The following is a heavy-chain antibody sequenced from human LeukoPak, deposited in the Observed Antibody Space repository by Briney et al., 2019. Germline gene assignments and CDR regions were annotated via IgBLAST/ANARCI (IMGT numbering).Heavy chain of an antibody. V-gene: IGHV1-18*01. D-gene: IGHD3-10*01. J-gene: IGHJ5*02. CDR1: GYTFTTYG. Sequence: GASVKVSCRTSGYTFTTYGINWVRQAPGQGLEWMGWISGYNGNTKYAQRLQDRVSLTTDTSATTAYMELRSLRSDDTAIYYCARDRGPMFRGVLVSPHNWFDPWGQGTLVTVSS. CDR2: ISGYNGNT. CDR3: ARDRGPMFRGVLVSPHNWFDP.